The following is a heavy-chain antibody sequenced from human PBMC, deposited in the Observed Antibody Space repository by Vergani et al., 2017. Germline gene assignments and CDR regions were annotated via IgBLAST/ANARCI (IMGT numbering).Heavy chain of an antibody. V-gene: IGHV3-30*18. Sequence: QVQLVESGGGVVQPGRSLRLSCAASGFTFSSYGMHWVRQAPGKGLEWVAVISYDGSNKYYADSVKGRFTISRDNSKNTLYLQMNSLRAEDTAVYYCAKDRYQLRRFFDYWGQGTLVTVSS. CDR1: GFTFSSYG. D-gene: IGHD2-2*01. J-gene: IGHJ4*02. CDR2: ISYDGSNK. CDR3: AKDRYQLRRFFDY.